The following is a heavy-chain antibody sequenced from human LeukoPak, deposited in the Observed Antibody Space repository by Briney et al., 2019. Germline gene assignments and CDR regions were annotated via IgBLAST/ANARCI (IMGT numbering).Heavy chain of an antibody. CDR3: AKSNGYGLVDI. V-gene: IGHV4-38-2*02. CDR2: ICHSGST. D-gene: IGHD3-10*01. J-gene: IGHJ4*02. CDR1: GYSISSGYY. Sequence: TSETLSLTCTVSGYSISSGYYWGWIRQPPGKGLEWIGSICHSGSTYYNPSLKSRVTISLDTSRNQFSLKLNSVTAADTAVYYCAKSNGYGLVDIWGQGTLVTVSS.